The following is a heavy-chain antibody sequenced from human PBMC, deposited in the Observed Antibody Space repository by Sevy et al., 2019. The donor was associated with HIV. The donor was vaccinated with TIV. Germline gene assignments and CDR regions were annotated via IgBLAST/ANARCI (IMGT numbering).Heavy chain of an antibody. V-gene: IGHV3-30*02. CDR2: IRYDGSNK. J-gene: IGHJ3*02. CDR1: GFTFSSYG. Sequence: GGSLRISCAASGFTFSSYGMHWVRQAPGKGLEWVAFIRYDGSNKYYADSVKGRFTISRDNSKNTLYLQMNSLRAEDTAVYYCASRYYNAFDIWGQGTMVTVSS. CDR3: ASRYYNAFDI. D-gene: IGHD3-10*01.